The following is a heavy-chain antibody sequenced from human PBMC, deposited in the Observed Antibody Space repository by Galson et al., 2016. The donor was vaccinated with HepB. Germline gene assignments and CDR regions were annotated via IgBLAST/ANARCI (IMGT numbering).Heavy chain of an antibody. CDR3: ARGGRKGLWGYYFDY. CDR1: GGSISIGGYY. Sequence: TLSLTCTVSGGSISIGGYYWRWIRQHPGKGLEWIGYIYHSGKTDYNPSLKSRVAISVDTSKKQFSLKVTSLTAADPAVYFCARGGRKGLWGYYFDYWGQGTLVTVSS. V-gene: IGHV4-31*03. D-gene: IGHD5-18*01. CDR2: IYHSGKT. J-gene: IGHJ4*02.